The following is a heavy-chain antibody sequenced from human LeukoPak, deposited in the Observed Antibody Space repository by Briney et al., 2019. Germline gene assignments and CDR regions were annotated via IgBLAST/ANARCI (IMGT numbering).Heavy chain of an antibody. CDR2: ISGTADSK. Sequence: GGSLRLSCAAPRFTFRNYAMSWVCQAPGRGLEWLCIISGTADSKYYADSVKGRFIISRDNPRSTLYLEMNILRAEDTAVYYCAKADATIGGAFDTWGQGTMVIVSS. CDR3: AKADATIGGAFDT. CDR1: RFTFRNYA. V-gene: IGHV3-23*01. D-gene: IGHD3-16*01. J-gene: IGHJ3*02.